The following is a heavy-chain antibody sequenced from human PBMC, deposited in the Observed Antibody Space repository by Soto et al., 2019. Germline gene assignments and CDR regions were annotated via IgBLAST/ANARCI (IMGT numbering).Heavy chain of an antibody. Sequence: EVQLVDSGGGLVKPGGSLTLSCAASGFTFSNAWINWVRQAPGKGLEWVGRVKSKTDGGTTDFAASVKGRFAISRDDSTSMAFMRMNSLKIEDTAVYYCTTDSYTTVEPVRLDYWGPGTLVTVSS. D-gene: IGHD4-17*01. CDR2: VKSKTDGGTT. CDR1: GFTFSNAW. J-gene: IGHJ4*01. CDR3: TTDSYTTVEPVRLDY. V-gene: IGHV3-15*07.